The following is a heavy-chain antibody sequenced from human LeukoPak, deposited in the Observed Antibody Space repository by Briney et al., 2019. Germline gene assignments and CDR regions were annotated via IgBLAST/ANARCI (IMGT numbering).Heavy chain of an antibody. J-gene: IGHJ4*02. CDR1: GYTFTSYY. V-gene: IGHV1-46*01. CDR3: ARVFYYDGSGFYLDY. Sequence: ASVKVSCKASGYTFTSYYIHWVRQAPGQGLEWMGIINPNRVSTSYAQKFQGRVTMTRDTSTSTVYMEMSSLRSEDTAVYYCARVFYYDGSGFYLDYWGQGTLVTVSS. D-gene: IGHD3-22*01. CDR2: INPNRVST.